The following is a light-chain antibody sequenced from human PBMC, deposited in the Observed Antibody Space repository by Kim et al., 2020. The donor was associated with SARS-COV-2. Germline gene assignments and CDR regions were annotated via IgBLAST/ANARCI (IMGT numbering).Light chain of an antibody. CDR3: QSYDSSLTALV. V-gene: IGLV1-40*01. CDR1: TPNIGGNY. Sequence: GQGVTISCTASTPNIGGNYVHWYQLLPGTAPRLLIFDITNRPSGVPGRFSGSKSGSSASLAITGLQSEDEGDYYCQSYDSSLTALVFGGGTQLTVL. CDR2: DIT. J-gene: IGLJ2*01.